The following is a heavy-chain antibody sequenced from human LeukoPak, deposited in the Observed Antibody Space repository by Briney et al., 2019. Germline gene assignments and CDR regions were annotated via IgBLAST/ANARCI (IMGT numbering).Heavy chain of an antibody. Sequence: GGSLRLSCTVSGFTLSSYEMTWFRQAPGKGLEWVSSIGYGGSDTHYADSVKGRFTVYRDNSKNTLYLQMNSLRAEDTAVYYCARKTDSGGQGDYWGPGTLVTVSS. D-gene: IGHD3-22*01. CDR1: GFTLSSYE. CDR3: ARKTDSGGQGDY. V-gene: IGHV3-23*01. J-gene: IGHJ4*02. CDR2: IGYGGSDT.